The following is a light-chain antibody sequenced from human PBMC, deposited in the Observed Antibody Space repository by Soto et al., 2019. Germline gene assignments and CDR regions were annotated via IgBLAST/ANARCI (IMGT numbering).Light chain of an antibody. J-gene: IGKJ4*01. CDR2: GTS. CDR1: QSLFIY. V-gene: IGKV1-39*01. Sequence: DIQMTQSPSSLSASVADRVTITCWASQSLFIYLNWYQQKPGKAPELLIYGTSRLQSGVPSRFSGSGSGTVFTLTITDLHPEDSATYYCQQSFQTPLTFGGGTNLEIK. CDR3: QQSFQTPLT.